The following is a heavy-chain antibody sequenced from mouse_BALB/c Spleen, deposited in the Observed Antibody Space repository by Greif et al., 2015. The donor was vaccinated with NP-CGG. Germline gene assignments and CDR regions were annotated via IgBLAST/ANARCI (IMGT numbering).Heavy chain of an antibody. CDR3: TRYGGRDHVYAMDY. CDR1: GYTFTSYY. D-gene: IGHD1-1*02. CDR2: INPSNGGT. V-gene: IGHV1S81*02. Sequence: QVQLKQSGAELGKPGASVKLSCKASGYTFTSYYMYWVKQRPGQGLEWIGGINPSNGGTNFNEKFKSKATLTVDKSSSPAYMQLSSMTSEDSAFYYCTRYGGRDHVYAMDYWAQGTSVTVSS. J-gene: IGHJ4*01.